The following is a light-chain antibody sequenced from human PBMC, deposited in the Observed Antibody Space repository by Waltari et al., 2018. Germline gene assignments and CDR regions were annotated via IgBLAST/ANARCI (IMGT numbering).Light chain of an antibody. CDR3: SSYTSSTTSVV. Sequence: SALTQPASVSGSPAHPIPISSPGTTSHVGTYHYVSWYQQRPGKAPNLIIYDVTKRPSGVSNRFSGSKSGNTASLTISGLQAEDEADYYCSSYTSSTTSVVFGGGTKVTVL. J-gene: IGLJ2*01. CDR1: TSHVGTYHY. V-gene: IGLV2-14*03. CDR2: DVT.